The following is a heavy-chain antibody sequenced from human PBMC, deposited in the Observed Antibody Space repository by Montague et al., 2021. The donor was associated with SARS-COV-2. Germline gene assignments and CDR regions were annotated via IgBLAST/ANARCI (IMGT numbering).Heavy chain of an antibody. D-gene: IGHD3-3*01. V-gene: IGHV4-39*01. CDR2: IYYSVST. Sequence: SETLSLTCTVSGGSISSSSYDWGWIRQPPGRGLEWIGGIYYSVSTYYNPSLKSRVTTSVDTSKNQFSLKLSSVTAADTAVYYCARRPTSSITIFGVAQLRGGVDVWGQGTLVTVSS. CDR1: GGSISSSSYD. CDR3: ARRPTSSITIFGVAQLRGGVDV. J-gene: IGHJ4*02.